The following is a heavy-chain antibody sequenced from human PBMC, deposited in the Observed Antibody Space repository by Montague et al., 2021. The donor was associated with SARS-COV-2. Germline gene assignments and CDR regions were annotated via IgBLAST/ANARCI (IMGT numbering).Heavy chain of an antibody. CDR2: ISSSAGTK. J-gene: IGHJ4*02. V-gene: IGHV3-48*03. CDR3: ASTAGYSSGWYY. CDR1: GFTFSNYE. D-gene: IGHD6-13*01. Sequence: SLRLSWSASGFTFSNYEMNWVRQAPGKGLEWVSYISSSAGTKYYADSVKGRFTISRDNAKNSLFLQLNSLRAEDTAIYYCASTAGYSSGWYYRGQGILVTVSS.